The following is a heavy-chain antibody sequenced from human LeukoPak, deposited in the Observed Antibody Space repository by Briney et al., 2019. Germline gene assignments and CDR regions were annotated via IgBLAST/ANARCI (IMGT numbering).Heavy chain of an antibody. D-gene: IGHD6-6*01. CDR2: ISGSGGST. CDR3: ARDFRPPSRYSSSSTLFDY. Sequence: GGSLRLSCAASGFTFSSYAMSWVRQAPGKGLEWVSAISGSGGSTYYADSVKGRFTISRDNSKNTLYLQMNSLRAEDTAVYYCARDFRPPSRYSSSSTLFDYWGQGTLVTVSS. CDR1: GFTFSSYA. J-gene: IGHJ4*02. V-gene: IGHV3-23*01.